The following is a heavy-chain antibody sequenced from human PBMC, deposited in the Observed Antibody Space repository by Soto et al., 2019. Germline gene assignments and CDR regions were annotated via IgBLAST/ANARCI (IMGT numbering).Heavy chain of an antibody. CDR1: GFTFSSYA. Sequence: EVQLLESGVGLLQPGGSLRLSCAASGFTFSSYAMSWVRQAPGKGLEWVSAISGSGGTTYYADSVKGRFTISRDNSKNTLYLQMNSLRAEDTAVYYCAKFYCSSTSCQNFDYWGQGTLVTVSS. CDR3: AKFYCSSTSCQNFDY. CDR2: ISGSGGTT. V-gene: IGHV3-23*01. J-gene: IGHJ4*02. D-gene: IGHD2-2*01.